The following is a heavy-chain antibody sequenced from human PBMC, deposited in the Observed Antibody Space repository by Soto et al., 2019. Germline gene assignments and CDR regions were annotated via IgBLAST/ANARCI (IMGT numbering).Heavy chain of an antibody. D-gene: IGHD3-3*01. CDR3: ARVSLRFLEWLTWFDP. Sequence: ASVKVSCKASGYTFTSYGISWVRQAPGQGLEWMGWISAYNGNTNYAQKLQGRVTMTTDTSTSTAYMELRSLRSDDTALYYCARVSLRFLEWLTWFDPWGQGTLVTVSS. CDR1: GYTFTSYG. J-gene: IGHJ5*02. CDR2: ISAYNGNT. V-gene: IGHV1-18*01.